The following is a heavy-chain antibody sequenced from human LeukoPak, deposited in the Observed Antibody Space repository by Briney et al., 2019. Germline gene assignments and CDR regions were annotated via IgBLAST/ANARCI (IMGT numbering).Heavy chain of an antibody. D-gene: IGHD2-2*01. J-gene: IGHJ6*02. CDR3: AREDCSGTSCSEYV. V-gene: IGHV4-61*01. CDR2: IYYSGST. Sequence: PSETLSLTCTVSGGSVSSGSYYWSWIRQPPGKGLEWIGYIYYSGSTNYNPSLKSRVTISVDTSKNQFSLKLSSVTAADTAVYYCAREDCSGTSCSEYVWGQGTTVTVSS. CDR1: GGSVSSGSYY.